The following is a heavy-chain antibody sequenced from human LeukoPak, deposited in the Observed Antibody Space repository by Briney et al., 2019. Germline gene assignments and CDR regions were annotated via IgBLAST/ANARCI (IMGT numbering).Heavy chain of an antibody. CDR3: AKGRYFDWSYCYFDY. D-gene: IGHD3-9*01. V-gene: IGHV3-66*01. CDR2: IYSNGAT. CDR1: GFVVTGDH. Sequence: GGSLRLSCAASGFVVTGDHMIWVRQAPGKGLEWVSIIYSNGATYYADSVKGRFTISRDNSKNTLYLQMNSLRAEDTAVYYCAKGRYFDWSYCYFDYWGQGTLVTVSS. J-gene: IGHJ4*02.